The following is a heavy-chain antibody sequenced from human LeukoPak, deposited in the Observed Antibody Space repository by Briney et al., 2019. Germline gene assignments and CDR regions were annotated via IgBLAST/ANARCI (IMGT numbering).Heavy chain of an antibody. CDR1: GGSISSSSYY. V-gene: IGHV4-39*07. CDR2: IYYSGST. CDR3: AREDYYGSGSNWFDP. J-gene: IGHJ5*02. Sequence: SETLSLTCTVSGGSISSSSYYWGWIRQPPGKGLEWIGSIYYSGSTYYNPSLKSRVTISVDTSKNQFSLKLSSVTAADTAVYYCAREDYYGSGSNWFDPWGQGTLVTVSS. D-gene: IGHD3-10*01.